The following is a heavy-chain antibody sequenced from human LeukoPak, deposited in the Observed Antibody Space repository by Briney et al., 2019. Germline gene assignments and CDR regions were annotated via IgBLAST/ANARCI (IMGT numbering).Heavy chain of an antibody. CDR2: IWYDGSNK. V-gene: IGHV3-33*01. Sequence: PGGSLRLSCAASGFTFSSYGMHWVRQAPGKGLEWVAVIWYDGSNKYYADSVKGRFTISRDNAKKTLYLQVNSLRAEDTAVYYCARSIGLTGGGVDVWGQGTTVTVSS. CDR1: GFTFSSYG. J-gene: IGHJ6*02. D-gene: IGHD3-9*01. CDR3: ARSIGLTGGGVDV.